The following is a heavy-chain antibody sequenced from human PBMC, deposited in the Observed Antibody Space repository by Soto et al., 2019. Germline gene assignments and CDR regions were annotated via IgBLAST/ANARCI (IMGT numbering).Heavy chain of an antibody. CDR3: AKRPTSTGFGDPFDI. J-gene: IGHJ3*02. D-gene: IGHD3-10*01. CDR2: ISSSGGNT. V-gene: IGHV3-23*01. CDR1: GFTFSTYA. Sequence: GGSLRLSCAASGFTFSTYAMSWVRQAPGKGLEWVSTISSSGGNTYYTDSVKGRFTISRDNSKNTLYLQMNSLRAEDTAIYYCAKRPTSTGFGDPFDIWGQGAMVTVSS.